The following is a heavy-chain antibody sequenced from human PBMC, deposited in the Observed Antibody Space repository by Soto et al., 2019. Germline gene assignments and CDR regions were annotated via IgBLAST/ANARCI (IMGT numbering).Heavy chain of an antibody. V-gene: IGHV4-39*01. J-gene: IGHJ4*02. CDR1: GGSISSSSYY. Sequence: QLQLQESGPGLVKPSETLSLTCTVSGGSISSSSYYWGWIRQPPGKGLEWIGSIYYSGSTYYNPSLKSRVTISVDTSKNQFSLKLSSVTAAHTAVYYCARHVGGWYYFDYWGQGTLVTVSS. CDR2: IYYSGST. CDR3: ARHVGGWYYFDY. D-gene: IGHD6-19*01.